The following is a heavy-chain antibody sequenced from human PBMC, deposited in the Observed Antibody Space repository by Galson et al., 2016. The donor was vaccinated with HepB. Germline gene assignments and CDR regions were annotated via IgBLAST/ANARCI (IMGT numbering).Heavy chain of an antibody. CDR2: ISASKGNT. J-gene: IGHJ4*02. CDR1: GYTFTSNG. V-gene: IGHV1-18*04. Sequence: SVKVSCKASGYTFTSNGISWVRQAPGQGLEWMGWISASKGNTTYAQKFQGRLTVTTDTSTRTAYMELRSLRSDDTAVYYCARESLYCSGGNCYSPLGDYWGQGTLVTVSS. D-gene: IGHD2-15*01. CDR3: ARESLYCSGGNCYSPLGDY.